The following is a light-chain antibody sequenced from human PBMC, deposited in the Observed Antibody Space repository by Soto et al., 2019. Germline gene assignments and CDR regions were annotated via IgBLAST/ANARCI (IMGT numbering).Light chain of an antibody. CDR2: KSS. Sequence: DVQMTQSPLTLSASVGDRVTITCRASEEVRSWLAWYQQKPGKAPKLLIYKSSTLESGVPSRFSGYDSGTDYTLTISNLQPEDVATYYFQQYNIYPFSLGPGTKV. V-gene: IGKV1-5*03. CDR1: EEVRSW. J-gene: IGKJ3*01. CDR3: QQYNIYPFS.